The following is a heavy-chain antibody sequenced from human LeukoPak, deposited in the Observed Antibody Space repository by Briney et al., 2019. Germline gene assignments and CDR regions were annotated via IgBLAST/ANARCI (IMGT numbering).Heavy chain of an antibody. CDR2: IIPIFGTA. CDR3: VGGSLVLLSGLDY. D-gene: IGHD2/OR15-2a*01. CDR1: GGTFSSYA. Sequence: SVKVSCKASGGTFSSYAISWVRQAPGQGLEWMGGIIPIFGTANYAQKFQGRVRITADESTSTAYMELSRLRSEDTAVYYCVGGSLVLLSGLDYWGQGTLVTVSS. V-gene: IGHV1-69*13. J-gene: IGHJ4*02.